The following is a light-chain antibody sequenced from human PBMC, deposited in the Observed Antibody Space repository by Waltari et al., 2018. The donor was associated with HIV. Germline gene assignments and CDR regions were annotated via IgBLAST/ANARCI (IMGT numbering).Light chain of an antibody. CDR1: QTVSNY. V-gene: IGKV1-39*01. CDR2: AIS. CDR3: QQTYNIPT. Sequence: DIQMTQSPSFLSASVGDRVTIACRASQTVSNYLNLYQQKLGKAPKLLIYAISSLQSGVPSRFSGSGSGTDFTLTISSLQPEDSATYYCQQTYNIPTFGGGTKVEI. J-gene: IGKJ4*01.